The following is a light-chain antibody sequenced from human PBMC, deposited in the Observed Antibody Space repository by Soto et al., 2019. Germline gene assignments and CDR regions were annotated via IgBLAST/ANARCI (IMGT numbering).Light chain of an antibody. V-gene: IGLV6-57*04. CDR3: HSYDSDNVI. CDR2: DDN. J-gene: IGLJ2*01. Sequence: NFMLTQPHSVSESPGKTVTISCTRSSGSIASNYVQWYQQRPGSAPTSVIYDDNQRPSGVPDRFSGSIDSSSNSASLTISRLKTEDEADYYCHSYDSDNVIFGGGAKLTVL. CDR1: SGSIASNY.